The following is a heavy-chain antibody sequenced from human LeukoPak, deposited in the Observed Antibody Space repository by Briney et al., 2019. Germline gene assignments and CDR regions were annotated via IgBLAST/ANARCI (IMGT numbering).Heavy chain of an antibody. CDR1: GFTFSSYS. D-gene: IGHD1-7*01. Sequence: GGSLRLSCAASGFTFSSYSMNWVRQAPGKGLEWVSSISSSSSYIYYADSVKGRFTISRDNAKNSLYLQMNSLRAEDTAVYYCARDASNWNWSYYYYYYMDVWGKGATVTVSS. CDR3: ARDASNWNWSYYYYYYMDV. J-gene: IGHJ6*03. CDR2: ISSSSSYI. V-gene: IGHV3-21*01.